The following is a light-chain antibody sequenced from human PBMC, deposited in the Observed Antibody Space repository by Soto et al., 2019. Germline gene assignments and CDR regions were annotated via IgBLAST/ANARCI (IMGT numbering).Light chain of an antibody. CDR3: SSYAGDNSFA. CDR2: EVS. CDR1: SSDVGASNY. J-gene: IGLJ1*01. V-gene: IGLV2-8*01. Sequence: QSVLTQPPSASGSPGQSVTISCTGTSSDVGASNYVSWYQQHSDKAPKLMIYEVSKRPPGVPDRFSGSKSGNTASLTVSRLQAEDEADYYCSSYAGDNSFAFGSGTKVTVL.